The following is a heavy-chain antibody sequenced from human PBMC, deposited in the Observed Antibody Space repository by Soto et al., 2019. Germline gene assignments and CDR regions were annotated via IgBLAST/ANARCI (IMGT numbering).Heavy chain of an antibody. J-gene: IGHJ4*02. Sequence: QVQLQQWGAGLLKTSETLSLTCAVYGGSFSGYYWSWIRQPPGTGLAWIGEIKHSGSTNYNPSLKSRVTISVDTSKNQFSLKLTSVTAADTAVYYCARDKMTWLFDYWGQGTLVTVSS. D-gene: IGHD5-12*01. CDR1: GGSFSGYY. V-gene: IGHV4-34*01. CDR3: ARDKMTWLFDY. CDR2: IKHSGST.